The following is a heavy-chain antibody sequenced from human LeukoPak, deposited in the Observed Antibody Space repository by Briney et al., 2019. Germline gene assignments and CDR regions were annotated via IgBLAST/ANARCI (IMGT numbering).Heavy chain of an antibody. CDR3: AKDHPQYSGASSEGDAFDT. D-gene: IGHD1-26*01. V-gene: IGHV3-48*03. Sequence: QTGGSLRLSCAASGFTFSSYEMNWVRQAPGKGLEWVSYISSSGSTIYYADSVKGRFTISRDNSENMLYLQMSSLRVDDTAVYYCAKDHPQYSGASSEGDAFDTWGQGTIVTVSS. J-gene: IGHJ3*02. CDR1: GFTFSSYE. CDR2: ISSSGSTI.